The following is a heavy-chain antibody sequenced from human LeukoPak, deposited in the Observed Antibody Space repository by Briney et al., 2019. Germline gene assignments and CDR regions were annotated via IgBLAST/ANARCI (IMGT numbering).Heavy chain of an antibody. J-gene: IGHJ4*02. V-gene: IGHV3-23*01. Sequence: GGSLRLSCAASGFTFRSNVMNWVRQAPGKGLEWVSVISGGGDSTNYADSVKGRFTISRDNSKNTLYLQMNSLRAEDTAVYYCAKPITVAGTWDYWGQGTLVTVST. CDR3: AKPITVAGTWDY. CDR2: ISGGGDST. D-gene: IGHD6-19*01. CDR1: GFTFRSNV.